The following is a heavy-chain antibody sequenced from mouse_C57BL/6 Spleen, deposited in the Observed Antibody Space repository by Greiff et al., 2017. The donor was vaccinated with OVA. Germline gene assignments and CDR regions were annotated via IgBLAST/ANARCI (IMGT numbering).Heavy chain of an antibody. D-gene: IGHD2-1*01. Sequence: QVQLKQSGAELVKPGASVKLSCKASGYTFTEYTIHWVKQRSGQGLEWIGWFYPGSGSIKYNEKFKDKATLTADKSSSTVYMELSRLTSEDSAVYFCARHGEGIYYGNYVDYAMDYWGQGTSVTVSS. V-gene: IGHV1-62-2*01. CDR1: GYTFTEYT. CDR3: ARHGEGIYYGNYVDYAMDY. CDR2: FYPGSGSI. J-gene: IGHJ4*01.